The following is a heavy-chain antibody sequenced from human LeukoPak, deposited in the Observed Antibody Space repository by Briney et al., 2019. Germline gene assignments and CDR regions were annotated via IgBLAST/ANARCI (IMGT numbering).Heavy chain of an antibody. CDR3: AREMAAAGTGNVGY. CDR2: IRGSGDRT. D-gene: IGHD6-13*01. Sequence: PGGSLRLSCAASGFTFSSYAMSWVRQAPGKGLEWVSAIRGSGDRTHYADSVKGRFTISRDNSKNTLYLQMNSLRAEDTAVYYCAREMAAAGTGNVGYWGQGTLVTVSS. V-gene: IGHV3-23*01. J-gene: IGHJ4*02. CDR1: GFTFSSYA.